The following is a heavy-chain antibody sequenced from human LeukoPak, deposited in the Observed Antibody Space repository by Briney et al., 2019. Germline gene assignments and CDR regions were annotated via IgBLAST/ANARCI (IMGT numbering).Heavy chain of an antibody. CDR2: IYHSGST. V-gene: IGHV4-38-2*01. D-gene: IGHD3-3*01. J-gene: IGHJ6*03. CDR1: GYSISGGYY. CDR3: ARQGITIFGVVIINYYYMDV. Sequence: SETLSLTCAVSGYSISGGYYWGWIRQPPGKGLEWIGSIYHSGSTYYNPSLKSRVTISVDTSKNQFSLRLSSVTAADTAVYYCARQGITIFGVVIINYYYMDVWGKGTTVTVPS.